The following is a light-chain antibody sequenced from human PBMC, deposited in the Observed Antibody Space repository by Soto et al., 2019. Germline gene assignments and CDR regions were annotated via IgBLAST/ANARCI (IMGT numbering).Light chain of an antibody. CDR2: GAS. Sequence: EIVMTQSPDTLSVSPGEGATLSCRVSQSIRSNLAWYQQRPGQAPRLLMYGASTRADGIPARFTGSGSGTEFTLTISSLQSKDFAVYYCQQYHIWPPWTSGQGTKVELK. J-gene: IGKJ1*01. CDR1: QSIRSN. CDR3: QQYHIWPPWT. V-gene: IGKV3-15*01.